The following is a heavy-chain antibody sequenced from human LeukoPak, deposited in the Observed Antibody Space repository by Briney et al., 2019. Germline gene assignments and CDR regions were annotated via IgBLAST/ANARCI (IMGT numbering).Heavy chain of an antibody. J-gene: IGHJ3*02. CDR2: ISAYNGNT. Sequence: GASVKVSCKASGYTFTSYGISWVRQAPGQGLEWMGWISAYNGNTNYAQKLQGRVTMGTDTSTSTAYMELRSLRSDDTAVYYCARTPLGVAEMVYAMPPSHLHAFDIWGQGTMVTVSS. CDR1: GYTFTSYG. V-gene: IGHV1-18*01. D-gene: IGHD2-8*01. CDR3: ARTPLGVAEMVYAMPPSHLHAFDI.